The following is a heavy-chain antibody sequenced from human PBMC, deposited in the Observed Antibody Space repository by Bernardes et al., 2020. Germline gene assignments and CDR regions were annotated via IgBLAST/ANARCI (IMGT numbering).Heavy chain of an antibody. Sequence: GALVTLSCAVSSLTFNTTITSWARLTRGKGVVWAARIDNDGTTTHYADSVKGRFTISRDNAKNTLYLQMNSLRAEDTAVYYCVRDLDGYNHWGQGTLVTVSS. CDR1: SLTFNTTI. J-gene: IGHJ4*02. V-gene: IGHV3-74*01. CDR3: VRDLDGYNH. D-gene: IGHD5-12*01. CDR2: IDNDGTTT.